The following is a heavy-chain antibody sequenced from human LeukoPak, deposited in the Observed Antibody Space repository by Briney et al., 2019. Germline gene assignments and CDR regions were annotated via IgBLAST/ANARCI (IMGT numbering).Heavy chain of an antibody. J-gene: IGHJ4*02. V-gene: IGHV3-11*05. CDR1: GFTFSDYY. CDR3: ARDRHYNSSPSCFDF. Sequence: GGSLRLSCAASGFTFSDYYMSWIRQAPGKGLEWVSYISGTSSYTNNAGSVKGRFTISRDNAKNSLYLQMNSLRAEDTAVYYCARDRHYNSSPSCFDFWGQGTLVTVSS. D-gene: IGHD6-13*01. CDR2: ISGTSSYT.